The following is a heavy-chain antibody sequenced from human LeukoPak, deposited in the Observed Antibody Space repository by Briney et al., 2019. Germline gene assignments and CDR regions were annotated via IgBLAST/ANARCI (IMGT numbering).Heavy chain of an antibody. CDR2: IYYSGST. D-gene: IGHD3-22*01. CDR1: GVSISSSSYY. CDR3: ARAQRGSSGYYYYCYGMDV. Sequence: SETLTLTCAVSGVSISSSSYYWGWIRQPPGKGLEWIGSIYYSGSTYYNPSLKSRVTISVDTSQIQFSLKLSSVTAADTAVYYCARAQRGSSGYYYYCYGMDVWGQGTTVTVSS. V-gene: IGHV4-39*07. J-gene: IGHJ6*02.